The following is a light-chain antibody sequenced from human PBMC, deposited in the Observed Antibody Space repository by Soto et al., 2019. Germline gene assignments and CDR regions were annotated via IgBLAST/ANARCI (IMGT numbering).Light chain of an antibody. CDR3: GSFVGGTTLI. CDR2: EVI. J-gene: IGLJ2*01. V-gene: IGLV2-8*01. Sequence: QSALTRSPSASGIRGQSVTISCSGTGSDVGAYNYLSWYQHHPGKAPKLIIYEVIKRPSGVPDRFSGSKSGTTASLTVSGLQTEDEAVYYCGSFVGGTTLIFGGGTKVTVL. CDR1: GSDVGAYNY.